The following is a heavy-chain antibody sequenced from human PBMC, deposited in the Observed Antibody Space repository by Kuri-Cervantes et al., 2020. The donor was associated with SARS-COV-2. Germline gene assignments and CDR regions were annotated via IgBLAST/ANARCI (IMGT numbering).Heavy chain of an antibody. J-gene: IGHJ2*01. CDR2: ISGSGGST. D-gene: IGHD1-14*01. Sequence: GESLKISCAASGFTFSSYSMSWVRQAPGKGLEWVSAISGSGGSTYYADSVKGRFTISRDNSKNTLYLQINSLRAEDTGVYYCAKTPPEERFGYFDLWGRGTLVTVSS. CDR3: AKTPPEERFGYFDL. V-gene: IGHV3-23*01. CDR1: GFTFSSYS.